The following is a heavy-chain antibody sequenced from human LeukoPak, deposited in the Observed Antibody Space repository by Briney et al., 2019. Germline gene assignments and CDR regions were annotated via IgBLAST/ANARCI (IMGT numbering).Heavy chain of an antibody. D-gene: IGHD3-10*01. CDR2: IYYSGKN. J-gene: IGHJ4*02. CDR1: GGSISNYY. Sequence: SETLSLTCTVSGGSISNYYWTWIRQPPGKGLEWIGYIYYSGKNNYNPSLKSRVTISVDTSRNQFSLRLSSVTAADTAVYYCASSGKWGRGTLVTVSS. CDR3: ASSGK. V-gene: IGHV4-59*08.